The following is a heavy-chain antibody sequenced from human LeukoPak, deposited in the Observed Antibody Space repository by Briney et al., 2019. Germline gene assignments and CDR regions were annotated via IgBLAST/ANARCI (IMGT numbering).Heavy chain of an antibody. CDR1: GFSFSNYA. J-gene: IGHJ4*02. CDR2: ISGTTGGT. CDR3: AKESCSGSCPPSFDY. D-gene: IGHD2-15*01. Sequence: GGSLRLSCAASGFSFSNYAMAWVRQAPGKGLEWVSLISGTTGGTFYADSVKGRFTISRDNSKNTLYLQMNSLGADDTAVYYCAKESCSGSCPPSFDYWGQGTLVTVSS. V-gene: IGHV3-23*01.